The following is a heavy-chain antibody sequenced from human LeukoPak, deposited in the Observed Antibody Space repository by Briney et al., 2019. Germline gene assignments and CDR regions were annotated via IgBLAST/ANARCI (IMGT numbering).Heavy chain of an antibody. CDR2: IRSKTNSYAT. CDR3: TRYYYDGSGYYYLFDY. J-gene: IGHJ4*02. Sequence: GGSLNLSCAASGFTFSGSAMHWVRQASGKGLEWDGRIRSKTNSYATAYAASVKGRFTISRDDSKNTAYLQMNSLKTEDTAVYYCTRYYYDGSGYYYLFDYWGQGTLVTVSS. V-gene: IGHV3-73*01. D-gene: IGHD3-22*01. CDR1: GFTFSGSA.